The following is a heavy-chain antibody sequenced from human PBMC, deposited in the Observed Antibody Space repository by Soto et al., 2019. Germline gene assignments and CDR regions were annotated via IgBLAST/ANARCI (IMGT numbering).Heavy chain of an antibody. V-gene: IGHV4-34*01. CDR2: INHSGST. J-gene: IGHJ4*02. CDR1: GGSFSGYY. Sequence: SETLSLTCAVYGGSFSGYYWSWIRQPPGKGLEWIGEINHSGSTNYNPSLKSRVTISVDTSKNQFSLKLSSVTAADTAVYYCARERLYDFWSGYFDYWGQGTLVTVSS. CDR3: ARERLYDFWSGYFDY. D-gene: IGHD3-3*01.